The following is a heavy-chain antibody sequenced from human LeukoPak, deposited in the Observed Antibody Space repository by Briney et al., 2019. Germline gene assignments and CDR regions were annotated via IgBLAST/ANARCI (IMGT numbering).Heavy chain of an antibody. CDR3: ARHPEELELEAFDI. J-gene: IGHJ3*02. D-gene: IGHD1-26*01. V-gene: IGHV4-39*01. Sequence: SETRSLTCTVSGGSISSSSYYWGWIRQPPGKGLEWIGSIYYGGSTYYNPSLKSRVTISVDTSKNKFSLKLSSVTAADTAVYCCARHPEELELEAFDIWGQGTMVTVSS. CDR2: IYYGGST. CDR1: GGSISSSSYY.